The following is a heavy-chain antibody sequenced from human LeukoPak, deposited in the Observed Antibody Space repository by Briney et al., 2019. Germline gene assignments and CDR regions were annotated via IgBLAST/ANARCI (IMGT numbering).Heavy chain of an antibody. CDR1: GFTFSSYA. V-gene: IGHV3-23*01. D-gene: IGHD3-3*01. CDR3: AKDRGTIARSLWHFDL. CDR2: ISGSDGST. J-gene: IGHJ2*01. Sequence: GGSLRLSCAASGFTFSSYAMSWVRQAPGKGLEWVSAISGSDGSTYYADSVKGQFTISRDNLKNTMYLQMNSLRVEDTAVYYCAKDRGTIARSLWHFDLWGRGTLVTVSS.